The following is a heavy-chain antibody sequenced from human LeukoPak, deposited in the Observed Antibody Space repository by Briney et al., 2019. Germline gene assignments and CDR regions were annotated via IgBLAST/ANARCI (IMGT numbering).Heavy chain of an antibody. Sequence: GGSLRLSCSASGFTFTNYAMAWVRQAPGKGLEWVSTISGTGGSAQYADSVKGRFTFSRDNSKDTLYLQMNGLRAEDTAVYYCAKDQGGRYYDILAGYHPENFFDYWGQGTLVTVSS. D-gene: IGHD3-9*01. CDR1: GFTFTNYA. J-gene: IGHJ4*02. CDR2: ISGTGGSA. CDR3: AKDQGGRYYDILAGYHPENFFDY. V-gene: IGHV3-23*01.